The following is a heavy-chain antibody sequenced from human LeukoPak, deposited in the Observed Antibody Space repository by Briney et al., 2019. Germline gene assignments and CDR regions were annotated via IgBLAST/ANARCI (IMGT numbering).Heavy chain of an antibody. D-gene: IGHD3/OR15-3a*01. V-gene: IGHV3-7*01. Sequence: PGGSLRLSCAASGFTFHSYWMTWVRQAPGKGVEWVANINQDGSEKYYADSVRGRFTISRDNTNNSVYLQMNSLRAEDTAVYYCARDRVWTVLYWGQGTLVSVSS. CDR1: GFTFHSYW. J-gene: IGHJ4*02. CDR2: INQDGSEK. CDR3: ARDRVWTVLY.